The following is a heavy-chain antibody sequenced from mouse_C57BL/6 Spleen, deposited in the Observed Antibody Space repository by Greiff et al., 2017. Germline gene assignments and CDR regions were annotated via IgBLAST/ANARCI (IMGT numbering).Heavy chain of an antibody. D-gene: IGHD2-1*01. V-gene: IGHV2-9-1*01. CDR2: IWTGGGT. Sequence: VKLMESGPGLVAPSQSLSITCTVSGFSLTSYAISWVRQPPGKGLEWLGVIWTGGGTKYNSALKSRLSISKDNSKSQVFLKMNSLQTDDTARYYCARRGSYGNPWYFDVWCTGTTVTVSS. CDR1: GFSLTSYA. CDR3: ARRGSYGNPWYFDV. J-gene: IGHJ1*03.